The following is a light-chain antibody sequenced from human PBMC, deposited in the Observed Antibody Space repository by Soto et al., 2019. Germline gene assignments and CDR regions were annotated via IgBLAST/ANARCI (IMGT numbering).Light chain of an antibody. Sequence: EIVLTQSPGTLSLCPGERATLSCRASQSVSSSYLAWYQQKPGQAPRLLIYGASSRATGIPDRFSGSGSGTEFTLTISSLQSEDFALYYCQKYNNWPITFGQGTRLEIK. CDR1: QSVSSSY. V-gene: IGKV3-20*01. J-gene: IGKJ5*01. CDR3: QKYNNWPIT. CDR2: GAS.